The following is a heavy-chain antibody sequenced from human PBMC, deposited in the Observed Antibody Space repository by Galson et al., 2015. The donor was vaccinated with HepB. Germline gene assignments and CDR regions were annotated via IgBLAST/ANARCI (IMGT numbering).Heavy chain of an antibody. Sequence: SLRLSCAASGFTFXTXXMSWXXXXPGXGLXXXSGISXXXXXINYADSVKGRFTISRDNSKNTLYLQTNSLRAEDTAVYYCGKGTVTCSYYFMDVWGKGTTVTVSS. D-gene: IGHD4-17*01. CDR3: GKGTVTCSYYFMDV. CDR2: ISXXXXXI. J-gene: IGHJ6*03. V-gene: IGHV3-23*01. CDR1: GFTFXTXX.